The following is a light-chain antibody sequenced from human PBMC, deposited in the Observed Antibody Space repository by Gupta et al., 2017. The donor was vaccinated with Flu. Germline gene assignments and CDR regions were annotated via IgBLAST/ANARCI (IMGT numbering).Light chain of an antibody. J-gene: IGLJ3*02. Sequence: SYVLTQPPSVSVAPGQTARITCEEDNIGRKSVHWYQQKPGQAPVVVVFDDSDRPLGIPARFSGSNSGNTATLTISRVEAGDEADYYCQLWDSTYDHQGVFGGGTKLTVL. CDR3: QLWDSTYDHQGV. CDR2: DDS. V-gene: IGLV3-21*02. CDR1: NIGRKS.